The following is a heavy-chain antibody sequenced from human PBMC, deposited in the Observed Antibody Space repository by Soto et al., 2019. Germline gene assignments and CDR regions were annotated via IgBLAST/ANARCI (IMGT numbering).Heavy chain of an antibody. CDR3: AKVPYSSSAGNWFDP. V-gene: IGHV3-23*01. CDR2: ISGSGGST. Sequence: EVQLLESGGGLVQPGGSLRLSCAASGFTFSSYAMTWVRQAPGKGLEWGSAISGSGGSTYYADSVKGRFTISRDNSKNTLSLQMNSLRAEDTAVYYCAKVPYSSSAGNWFDPWGQETLVTVSS. CDR1: GFTFSSYA. D-gene: IGHD6-6*01. J-gene: IGHJ5*02.